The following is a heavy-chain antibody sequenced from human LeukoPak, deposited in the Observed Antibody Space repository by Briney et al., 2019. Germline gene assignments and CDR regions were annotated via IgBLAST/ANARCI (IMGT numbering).Heavy chain of an antibody. CDR1: GGSISSYY. CDR2: IYTSGST. CDR3: ARYYYDSSGRQSGAFDI. D-gene: IGHD3-22*01. V-gene: IGHV4-4*09. Sequence: PSETLSLTCTVSGGSISSYYWCWIRQPPGKGLEWIGYIYTSGSTNYNPSLKSRVTISVDTSKNQFSLKLSSVTAADTAVYYCARYYYDSSGRQSGAFDIWGQGTMVTVSS. J-gene: IGHJ3*02.